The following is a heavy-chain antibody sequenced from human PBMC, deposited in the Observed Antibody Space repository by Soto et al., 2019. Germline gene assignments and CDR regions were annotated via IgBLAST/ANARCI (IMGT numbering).Heavy chain of an antibody. CDR3: AEIPDYYGSGSYYNGSGFDP. J-gene: IGHJ5*02. Sequence: SVKVSCKASGGTFSSYAISWVRQAPGQGLEWMGGIIPIFGTANYAQKFQGRVTITADESTSTAYMELSSLRSEDTAVYYCAEIPDYYGSGSYYNGSGFDPWGQGTLVTVSS. V-gene: IGHV1-69*13. D-gene: IGHD3-10*01. CDR1: GGTFSSYA. CDR2: IIPIFGTA.